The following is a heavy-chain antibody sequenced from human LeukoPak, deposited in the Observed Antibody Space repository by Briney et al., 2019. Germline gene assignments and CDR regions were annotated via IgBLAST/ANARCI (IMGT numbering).Heavy chain of an antibody. CDR1: GGSFNNLP. CDR2: IIPSFITA. Sequence: ASVKVSCKSSGGSFNNLPISWVRQAPGQGLGWLGGIIPSFITAHYSHKFQGRVTITADESTGTAYIHLTSLKSDDTAVYYCTMNYYYDMDVWGNGTTVTVSS. J-gene: IGHJ6*03. CDR3: TMNYYYDMDV. V-gene: IGHV1-69*13. D-gene: IGHD3-10*01.